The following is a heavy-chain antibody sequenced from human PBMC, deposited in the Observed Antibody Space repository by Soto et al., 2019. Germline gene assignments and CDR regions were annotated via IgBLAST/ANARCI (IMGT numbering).Heavy chain of an antibody. D-gene: IGHD3-22*01. CDR1: GCSISSYY. CDR3: ASGTSAYSPVNY. Sequence: SETLSLTCTFSGCSISSYYWSWIRQPPGKGLEWIGYYSGSTKYNPSLKSRVTMSVDTSKNQFSLKLTSVTAADTAVYYCASGTSAYSPVNYWGQGTLVTVSS. V-gene: IGHV4-59*01. J-gene: IGHJ4*02. CDR2: YSGST.